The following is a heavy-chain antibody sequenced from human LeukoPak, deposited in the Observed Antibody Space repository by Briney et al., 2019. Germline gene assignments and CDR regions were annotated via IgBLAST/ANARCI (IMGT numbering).Heavy chain of an antibody. Sequence: GGSLRLSCRACGFTFGEFAVSWFRQAPGKGLEWLGLIRSKAYGGTSEYAASVKCRFTISRDDSKSIAYLEMNSLKTEDTAVYYCTRGPSGRMILVDFDYWGPGTLVTVSS. J-gene: IGHJ4*02. CDR3: TRGPSGRMILVDFDY. D-gene: IGHD2-8*02. V-gene: IGHV3-49*03. CDR2: IRSKAYGGTS. CDR1: GFTFGEFA.